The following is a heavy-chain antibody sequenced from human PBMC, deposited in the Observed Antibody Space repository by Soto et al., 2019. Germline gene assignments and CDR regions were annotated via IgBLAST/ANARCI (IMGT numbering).Heavy chain of an antibody. CDR2: INPNGGST. CDR3: ARDKSGPIDY. Sequence: GASVKVSCKAPGDTFTSYYMHWVRQAPGHGLEWMGVINPNGGSTRFAQKFQGRVTMTRDTSTSTVYMELRGLTSEDTAVYYCARDKSGPIDYWGQGSLVTVSS. V-gene: IGHV1-46*01. CDR1: GDTFTSYY. J-gene: IGHJ4*02. D-gene: IGHD3-10*01.